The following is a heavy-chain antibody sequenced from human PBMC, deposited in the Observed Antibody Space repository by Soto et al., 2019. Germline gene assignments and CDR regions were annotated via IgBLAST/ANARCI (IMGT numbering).Heavy chain of an antibody. CDR3: ARDDVEYSYGSGWPAFDI. V-gene: IGHV1-18*01. CDR1: GYTFTSYG. J-gene: IGHJ3*02. D-gene: IGHD5-18*01. CDR2: ISAYNGNT. Sequence: ASVKVSCKASGYTFTSYGISWVRQAPGQGLEWMGWISAYNGNTNYAQKLQGRVTMTTDTSTGTAYMELRSLRSDDTAVYYCARDDVEYSYGSGWPAFDIWGQGTMVTVSS.